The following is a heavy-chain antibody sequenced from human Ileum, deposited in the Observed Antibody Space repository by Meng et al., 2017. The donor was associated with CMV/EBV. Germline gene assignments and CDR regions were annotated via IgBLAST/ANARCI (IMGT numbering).Heavy chain of an antibody. CDR3: ARDRSDFHTHYGMDV. Sequence: SETLSLTCTVSGDSVSSGSYWWSWIRQPPGKGLEYIGYIYYTGSTNYNPSLKSRVTISVDTSKNQFSLKLSSVTAADTAVYYCARDRSDFHTHYGMDVWGQGTMVTVSS. D-gene: IGHD2-2*02. CDR1: GDSVSSGSYW. J-gene: IGHJ6*02. CDR2: IYYTGST. V-gene: IGHV4-61*01.